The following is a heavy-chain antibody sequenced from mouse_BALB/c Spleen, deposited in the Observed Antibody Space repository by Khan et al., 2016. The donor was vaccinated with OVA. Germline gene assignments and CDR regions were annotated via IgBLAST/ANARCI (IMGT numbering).Heavy chain of an antibody. V-gene: IGHV5-6*01. Sequence: EVELVESGGDSVKPGGSLKLSCAASGFTFSSYGMSWVRRTPDKRLEWVATISSGGSYTYYPDSVKGRFTISRDHAKNTLYLQMRSLKSEDTAMYYCSREPGYYGSRSYVDYWGQGTTLTVSS. CDR1: GFTFSSYG. D-gene: IGHD1-1*01. J-gene: IGHJ2*01. CDR2: ISSGGSYT. CDR3: SREPGYYGSRSYVDY.